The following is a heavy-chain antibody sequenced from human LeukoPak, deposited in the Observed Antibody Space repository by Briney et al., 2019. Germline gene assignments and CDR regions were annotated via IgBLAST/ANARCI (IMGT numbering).Heavy chain of an antibody. J-gene: IGHJ4*02. Sequence: PGGSLRLPCAASGFTFSSYAMSWVRQAPGKGLEWVSTISGSDGSTYYADSLKGRFTISRDNSKNTPYLQMNSLRAEDTAVYYCAPLGYCSDTSCSDTDYWGQGTLVTVSS. CDR2: ISGSDGST. D-gene: IGHD2-2*01. CDR3: APLGYCSDTSCSDTDY. V-gene: IGHV3-23*01. CDR1: GFTFSSYA.